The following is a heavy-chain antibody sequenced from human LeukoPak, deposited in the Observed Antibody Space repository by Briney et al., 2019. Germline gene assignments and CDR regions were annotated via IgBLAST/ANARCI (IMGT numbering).Heavy chain of an antibody. J-gene: IGHJ4*02. CDR2: ISGSGDDT. D-gene: IGHD1-26*01. V-gene: IGHV3-23*01. CDR1: GFIFSNYG. CDR3: AKLREWELPDLFDY. Sequence: GGTLRLSCAPSGFIFSNYGMSWVRQAPGKGLEWVSAISGSGDDTYYADSVKGRFTISRDNSKNTLYLQMNSLRAEDTAVYYCAKLREWELPDLFDYWGQGTLVTVSS.